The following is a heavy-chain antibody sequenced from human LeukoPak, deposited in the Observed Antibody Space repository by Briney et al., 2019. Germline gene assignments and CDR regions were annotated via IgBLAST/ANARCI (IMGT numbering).Heavy chain of an antibody. J-gene: IGHJ6*02. D-gene: IGHD2-2*01. CDR2: MNPNSGNT. V-gene: IGHV1-8*01. Sequence: ASVKVSCKASGYTFTSYDINWVRQATGQGLERMGWMNPNSGNTGYAQKFQGRVTMTRNTSISTAYMELSSLRSEDTAVYYCARHPSIVVVPAAPLLQGMDVWGQGTTVTVSS. CDR1: GYTFTSYD. CDR3: ARHPSIVVVPAAPLLQGMDV.